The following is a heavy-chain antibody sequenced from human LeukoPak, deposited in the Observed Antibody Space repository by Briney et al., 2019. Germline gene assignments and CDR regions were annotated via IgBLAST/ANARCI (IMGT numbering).Heavy chain of an antibody. V-gene: IGHV3-74*01. D-gene: IGHD3-9*01. CDR2: INSDGSST. CDR3: ARDPVLRYFDWLLAEDYYMDV. CDR1: GFTFSSYW. J-gene: IGHJ6*03. Sequence: GGSLRLSCAASGFTFSSYWMHWVRQAPGKGLVWVSRINSDGSSTSYADSVKGRFTISRDNAKNTLYLQMNSLRAEDTAVYYCARDPVLRYFDWLLAEDYYMDVWGKGTTVTISS.